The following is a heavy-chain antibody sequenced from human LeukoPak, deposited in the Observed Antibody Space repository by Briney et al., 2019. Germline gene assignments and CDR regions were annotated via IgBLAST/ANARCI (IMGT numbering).Heavy chain of an antibody. D-gene: IGHD3-9*01. CDR2: INAGNGNT. CDR3: ASYDILTGYYNY. Sequence: ASVKVSCKASGYTFTSYATHWVRQAPGQRLEWMGWINAGNGNTKYSQKFQGRVTITRDTSASTAYMELSSLRSEDTAVYYCASYDILTGYYNYWGQGTLVTVSS. CDR1: GYTFTSYA. V-gene: IGHV1-3*01. J-gene: IGHJ4*02.